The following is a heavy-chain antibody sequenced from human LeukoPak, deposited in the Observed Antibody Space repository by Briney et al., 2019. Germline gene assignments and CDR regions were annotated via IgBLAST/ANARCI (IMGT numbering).Heavy chain of an antibody. Sequence: ASVKVSCKASGYTFTNYAMNWVRQAPGQGLEWMGWINTKTGNPTYVQGFTGRFAFSLDTSVSTAYLQISSLKPEDTAVYYCGRDRYSSSWPFEYWGQGTLVTVSS. V-gene: IGHV7-4-1*02. D-gene: IGHD6-13*01. CDR1: GYTFTNYA. J-gene: IGHJ4*02. CDR2: INTKTGNP. CDR3: GRDRYSSSWPFEY.